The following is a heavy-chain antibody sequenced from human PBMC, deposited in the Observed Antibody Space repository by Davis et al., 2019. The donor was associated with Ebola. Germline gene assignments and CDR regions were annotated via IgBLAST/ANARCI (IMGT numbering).Heavy chain of an antibody. V-gene: IGHV1-18*04. CDR1: GYTFTSYY. D-gene: IGHD2-2*02. CDR2: ISAYNGNT. Sequence: ASVKVSCKASGYTFTSYYMHWVRQAPGQGLEWMGWISAYNGNTNYAQKLQGRVTMTTDTSTSTAYMELRSLRSDDTAVYYCVRRYCSITNCYSRDAFDVWGQGTLVVVSS. CDR3: VRRYCSITNCYSRDAFDV. J-gene: IGHJ3*01.